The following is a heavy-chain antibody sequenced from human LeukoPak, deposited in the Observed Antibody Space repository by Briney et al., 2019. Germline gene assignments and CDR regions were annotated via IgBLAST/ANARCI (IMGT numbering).Heavy chain of an antibody. CDR2: IYWDDDR. CDR3: AHRPPGKISGWDNCYFDT. V-gene: IGHV2-5*02. CDR1: GFSITTSGVG. Sequence: SGPKPVQPTQTLTLTCTLSGFSITTSGVGVGWVRQSPGKALEWPAVIYWDDDRRYSPSLRSRVSITKDSSKNQVILIMTNMDRVDTATYYCAHRPPGKISGWDNCYFDTWAPGTLVTVSS. J-gene: IGHJ4*03. D-gene: IGHD6-19*01.